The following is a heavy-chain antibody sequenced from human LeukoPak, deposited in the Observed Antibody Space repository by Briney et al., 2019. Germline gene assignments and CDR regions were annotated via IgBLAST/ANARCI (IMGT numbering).Heavy chain of an antibody. V-gene: IGHV1-18*04. CDR3: ARSQNPLTGDVFDI. Sequence: GESLKISCKGSGHSFTSYWIGWVRQAPGQGLEWMGWISAYNGNTNYNTNYAQKLQGRVTMTTDTSTSTAYMELRSLRSDDTAVYYCARSQNPLTGDVFDIWGQGTMVTVSS. J-gene: IGHJ3*02. CDR2: ISAYNGNTNYNT. CDR1: GHSFTSYW. D-gene: IGHD7-27*01.